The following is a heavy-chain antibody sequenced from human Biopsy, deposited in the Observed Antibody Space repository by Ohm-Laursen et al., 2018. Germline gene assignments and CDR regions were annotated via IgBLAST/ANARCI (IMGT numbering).Heavy chain of an antibody. CDR3: ARDWNSGWRLPGMVNYYYNGMDV. CDR1: GYTFTGQY. J-gene: IGHJ6*02. Sequence: GASVKVSCKASGYTFTGQYLHWVRQVPGQGLEWMGWINPHSGTTKFAQDFQGRVTMTRDTSTSTVYMELSSLRSEDTAVYYCARDWNSGWRLPGMVNYYYNGMDVWGQGTTVTVSS. V-gene: IGHV1-2*02. D-gene: IGHD5-18*01. CDR2: INPHSGTT.